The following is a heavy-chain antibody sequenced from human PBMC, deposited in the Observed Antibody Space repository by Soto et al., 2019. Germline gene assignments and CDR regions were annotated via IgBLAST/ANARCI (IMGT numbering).Heavy chain of an antibody. J-gene: IGHJ6*02. CDR2: IYSGGST. Sequence: EVQLVESGGGLVQPGGSLRLSCAASGFTVSSNYMSWVRQAPGKGLEWVSVIYSGGSTYYADSVKGRFTISRDNSKNTLYLQMNSLRAEDTAVYYCATGDCSSTSCYLPSGMDVWGQGTTVTVSS. CDR1: GFTVSSNY. V-gene: IGHV3-66*01. D-gene: IGHD2-2*01. CDR3: ATGDCSSTSCYLPSGMDV.